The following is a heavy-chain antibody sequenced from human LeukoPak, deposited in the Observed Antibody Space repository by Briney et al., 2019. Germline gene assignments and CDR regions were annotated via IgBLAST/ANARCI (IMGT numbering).Heavy chain of an antibody. J-gene: IGHJ4*02. CDR2: ISSSGSYI. D-gene: IGHD3-22*01. V-gene: IGHV3-21*01. CDR1: GFTFSSYS. Sequence: GGSLRLSCAASGFTFSSYSMNWVRQAPGKGLEWVSSISSSGSYIYSGDSVRGRFTISRDNAKNSLYPHMNSLRAEDTAVYYCAREVVSKDSSGYLDYWGQGTLVTVSS. CDR3: AREVVSKDSSGYLDY.